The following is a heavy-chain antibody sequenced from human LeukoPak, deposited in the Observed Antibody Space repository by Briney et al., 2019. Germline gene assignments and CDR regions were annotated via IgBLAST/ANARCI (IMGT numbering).Heavy chain of an antibody. CDR1: GGSISSYY. J-gene: IGHJ4*02. D-gene: IGHD6-13*01. CDR3: ARVLAAAAPGPYYFDY. Sequence: PSETLSLTCTVSGGSISSYYWSWIRQPAGKGLEWIGRIYTSGSTNYNPSLKSRVTISVDKTKNQFSLKLSSVTAADTAVYYCARVLAAAAPGPYYFDYWGQGTLVTVSS. CDR2: IYTSGST. V-gene: IGHV4-4*07.